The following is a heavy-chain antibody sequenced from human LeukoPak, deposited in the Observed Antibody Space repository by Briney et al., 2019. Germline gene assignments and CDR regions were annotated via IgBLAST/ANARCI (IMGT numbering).Heavy chain of an antibody. CDR2: ISSSSSYV. V-gene: IGHV3-21*01. CDR1: GFTFSSYS. J-gene: IGHJ6*03. D-gene: IGHD3-16*01. CDR3: AGDGLMTSSYYSYTDV. Sequence: PGGSLRLSCAVSGFTFSSYSMNWVRQAPGKGLEWVSSISSSSSYVYYADSVKGRFTISRDNAKNSLYQQMNSLRAEDTAVYYCAGDGLMTSSYYSYTDVWGKGTTVTVSS.